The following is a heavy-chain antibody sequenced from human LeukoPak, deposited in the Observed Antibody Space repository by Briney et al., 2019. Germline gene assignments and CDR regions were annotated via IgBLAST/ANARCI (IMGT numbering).Heavy chain of an antibody. V-gene: IGHV3-21*01. CDR1: GFTFSSYS. J-gene: IGHJ4*02. Sequence: PGGSLRLSCAASGFTFSSYSMNWVRQAPGKGLEWVSSISSSSSYIYYADPVKGRFTISRDNAKNSLYLQMNSLRAEDTAVYYCARDYSHVAAAGNYWGQGTLVTVSS. CDR2: ISSSSSYI. D-gene: IGHD6-13*01. CDR3: ARDYSHVAAAGNY.